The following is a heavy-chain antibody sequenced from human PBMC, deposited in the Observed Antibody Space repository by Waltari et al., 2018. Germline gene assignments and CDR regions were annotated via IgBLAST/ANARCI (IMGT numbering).Heavy chain of an antibody. CDR3: ATYARARRIAAAGTGFDY. V-gene: IGHV4-34*01. J-gene: IGHJ4*02. D-gene: IGHD6-13*01. Sequence: QVQLQQWGAGLLKPSETLSLTCAVYGGSFSGYYWRWIRQPPGQGLEWIGEINHSGSTNYNPSLKSRVTISVDTSKNQFSLKLSSVTAADTAVYYCATYARARRIAAAGTGFDYWGQGTLVTVSS. CDR1: GGSFSGYY. CDR2: INHSGST.